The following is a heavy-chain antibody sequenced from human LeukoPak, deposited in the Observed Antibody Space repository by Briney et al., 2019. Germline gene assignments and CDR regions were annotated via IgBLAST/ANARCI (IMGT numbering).Heavy chain of an antibody. V-gene: IGHV3-74*01. J-gene: IGHJ4*02. D-gene: IGHD5-12*01. CDR2: ISDDGSST. Sequence: PGGSLRLSCAASGFTFSSYWMHWVRQAPGKGLVWVLRISDDGSSTTNANSVKGRFTISRDNAKNTVYLQMNSLGVEDTAVYYCARDCGASGCDYWGQGTLVTVSS. CDR3: ARDCGASGCDY. CDR1: GFTFSSYW.